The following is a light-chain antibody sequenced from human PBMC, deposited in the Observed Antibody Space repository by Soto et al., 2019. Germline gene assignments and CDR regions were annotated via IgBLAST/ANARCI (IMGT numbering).Light chain of an antibody. Sequence: DIQMTHPASTLSGLAVYRFTMACRASQTISSWLAWYQQKPGKAPKLLIYKASTLKSGVPSRFSGSGSGTEFTLTISCLQPDDFATYYCQHYYSYSEAFGQGTKVDIK. CDR3: QHYYSYSEA. CDR2: KAS. CDR1: QTISSW. V-gene: IGKV1-5*03. J-gene: IGKJ1*01.